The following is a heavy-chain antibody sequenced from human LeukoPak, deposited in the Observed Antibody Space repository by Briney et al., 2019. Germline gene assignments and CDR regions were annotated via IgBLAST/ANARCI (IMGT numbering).Heavy chain of an antibody. D-gene: IGHD3-3*02. CDR1: GYSFTSYW. CDR3: ARLLGGGGAIDY. CDR2: IYPGDSDI. Sequence: GESLKISCQGPGYSFTSYWIGWVRQMPGKGLEGMGIIYPGDSDIRYSPSLQGQVSISADKSISTAYLQWSSLKASDTAMYFCARLLGGGGAIDYWGQGTLVTVSS. J-gene: IGHJ4*02. V-gene: IGHV5-51*01.